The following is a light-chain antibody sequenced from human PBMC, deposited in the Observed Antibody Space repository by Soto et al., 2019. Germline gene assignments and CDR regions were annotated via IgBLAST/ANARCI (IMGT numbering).Light chain of an antibody. CDR3: QQYGGLPRT. J-gene: IGKJ1*01. CDR1: QSVSSY. Sequence: EILLTQSPGPLSLSPRERATLSYRSSQSVSSYLAWYQQKPGQAPRLLIYDASSRATGISDRFSGSGSGTDFTLTISRLEPEDVAVYYCQQYGGLPRTFGQGTKVDIK. V-gene: IGKV3-20*01. CDR2: DAS.